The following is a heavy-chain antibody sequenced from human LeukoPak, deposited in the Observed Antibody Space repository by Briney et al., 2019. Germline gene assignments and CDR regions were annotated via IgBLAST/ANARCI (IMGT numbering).Heavy chain of an antibody. CDR1: GGSFSIYY. CDR3: ARQAEMATQYYFDY. J-gene: IGHJ4*02. V-gene: IGHV4-59*08. Sequence: SSETLSLTRTLSGGSFSIYYWSCLRQPPGKGLEWIGYYYYSWCTNYNRSLKSRVPISVEKSKDQSSLTLNSVAPADTAGNYCARQAEMATQYYFDYWGEGTLVTVSS. CDR2: YYYSWCT. D-gene: IGHD5-24*01.